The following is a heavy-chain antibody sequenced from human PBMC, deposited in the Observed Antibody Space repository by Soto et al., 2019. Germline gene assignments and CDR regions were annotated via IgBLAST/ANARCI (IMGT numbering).Heavy chain of an antibody. CDR2: INPSGGST. CDR3: ARAXVLLWFGELSSKNWFDP. Sequence: ASVKVSCKASGYTFTSDYMHRGRQPPGQGLEWMGIINPSGGSTSYAQKFQGRVTMTRDTSTSTAYMELSSLRSDDAAVYYCARAXVLLWFGELSSKNWFDPWGQGTLVTVSS. V-gene: IGHV1-46*01. D-gene: IGHD3-10*01. J-gene: IGHJ5*02. CDR1: GYTFTSDY.